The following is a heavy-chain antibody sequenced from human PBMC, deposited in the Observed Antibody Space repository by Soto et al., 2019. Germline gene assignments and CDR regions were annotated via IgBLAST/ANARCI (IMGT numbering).Heavy chain of an antibody. CDR3: TTNHDYRIYYCYYGMDV. CDR1: GFTFSNAW. CDR2: IKSKTDGGTT. Sequence: EVQLVESGGGLVKPGGSLRLSCAASGFTFSNAWMKWVRQAPGKGLEWVGRIKSKTDGGTTDYAAPVKGRFTISRDDSKNTLYLQMNSLKTEDTAVYYCTTNHDYRIYYCYYGMDVWGQGTTVTVSS. J-gene: IGHJ6*02. D-gene: IGHD4-4*01. V-gene: IGHV3-15*07.